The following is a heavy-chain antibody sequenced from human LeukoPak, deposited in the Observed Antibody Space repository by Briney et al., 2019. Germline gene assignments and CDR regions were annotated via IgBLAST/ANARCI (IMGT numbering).Heavy chain of an antibody. Sequence: EESLKISCKGSGYSFTSYWIGWVRQMPGKGLEWMGIIYPGDSDTRYSPSFQGQVTISADKSISTAYLQWSSLKASDTAMYYCARLSGSYLSRWVYYFDYWGQGTLVTVSS. D-gene: IGHD1-26*01. CDR1: GYSFTSYW. CDR2: IYPGDSDT. CDR3: ARLSGSYLSRWVYYFDY. V-gene: IGHV5-51*01. J-gene: IGHJ4*02.